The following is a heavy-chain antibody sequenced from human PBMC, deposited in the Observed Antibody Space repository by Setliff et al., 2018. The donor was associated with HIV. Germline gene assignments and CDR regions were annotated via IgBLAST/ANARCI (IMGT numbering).Heavy chain of an antibody. CDR1: GGSFSGYY. V-gene: IGHV4-34*01. J-gene: IGHJ4*02. D-gene: IGHD3-3*01. CDR2: INHGGST. Sequence: KPSETLSLTCAVYGGSFSGYYWSWIRQPPGKGPEWIGEINHGGSTDSNPSLKSRVTISVDTSKNQFSLNLTSVTAADTAVYYCARVASYDFWSGYLHYFDYWGQGTPVTVS. CDR3: ARVASYDFWSGYLHYFDY.